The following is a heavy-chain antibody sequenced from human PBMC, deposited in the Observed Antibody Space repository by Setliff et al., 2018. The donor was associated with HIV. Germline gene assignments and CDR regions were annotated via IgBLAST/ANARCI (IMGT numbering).Heavy chain of an antibody. D-gene: IGHD6-13*01. CDR2: INSSGTT. J-gene: IGHJ4*02. Sequence: PSETLSLTCTVSGGSFSNFFWNWIRQPPGKGLEWIGYINSSGTTNYNPSLKSRVNMSIDPSKNHFTLRLSSVTVADTAMYYCARRMAAGTFDYWGQGTLVTVSS. CDR3: ARRMAAGTFDY. CDR1: GGSFSNFF. V-gene: IGHV4-4*09.